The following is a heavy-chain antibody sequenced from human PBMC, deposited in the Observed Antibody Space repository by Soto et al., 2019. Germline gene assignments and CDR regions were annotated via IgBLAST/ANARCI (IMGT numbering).Heavy chain of an antibody. J-gene: IGHJ4*02. D-gene: IGHD3-10*01. Sequence: PSETLSLTCAVSSCSISSSNWWSWFRQPPGKGLEWIGEIYHSGSTNYNPSLKSRVTISVDKSKNQFSLKLSSVTAADTAVYYCARKIGYGVLPPRLFDYLGQGTLGSV. CDR1: SCSISSSNW. CDR3: ARKIGYGVLPPRLFDY. V-gene: IGHV4-4*02. CDR2: IYHSGST.